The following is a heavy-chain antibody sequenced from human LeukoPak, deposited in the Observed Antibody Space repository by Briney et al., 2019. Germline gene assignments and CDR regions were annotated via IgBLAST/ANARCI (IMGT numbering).Heavy chain of an antibody. V-gene: IGHV4-4*07. CDR1: GYSISSGYY. D-gene: IGHD3-22*01. CDR3: ARVGEEGYYDSSGYYHDAFDI. Sequence: SETLSLTCAVSGYSISSGYYWGWIRQPAGKGLEWIGRIYTSGSTNYNPSLKSRVTMSVDTSKNQFSLKLSSVTAADTAVYYCARVGEEGYYDSSGYYHDAFDIWGQGTMVTVSS. J-gene: IGHJ3*02. CDR2: IYTSGST.